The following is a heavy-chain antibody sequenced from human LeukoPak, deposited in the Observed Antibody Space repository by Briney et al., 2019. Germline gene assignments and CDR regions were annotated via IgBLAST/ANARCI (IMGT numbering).Heavy chain of an antibody. D-gene: IGHD1-26*01. CDR1: GFTFSSYA. Sequence: PGGSLRLSCGASGFTFSSYAMSWVGQAPGKGVEWVSVISGTGDKTFYADSVKGRFTISRDNSKNTLYLQMNSLRDEDTAVYYCAKKLVGATGYLDYWGQGTLVTVSS. CDR3: AKKLVGATGYLDY. CDR2: ISGTGDKT. V-gene: IGHV3-23*01. J-gene: IGHJ4*02.